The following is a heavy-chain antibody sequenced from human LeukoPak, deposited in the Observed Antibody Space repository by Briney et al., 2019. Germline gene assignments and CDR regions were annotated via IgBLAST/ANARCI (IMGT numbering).Heavy chain of an antibody. D-gene: IGHD3-10*01. Sequence: GESLKISCKGSGYSFISYWIGWVRQMAGKSLEWMGIIYPGDSDTRYNPSFQGQVTISADKSISTAYLQWSSLMASDAAMYYCARQYYYGSGSYYKRGIFSNWFDPWGQGTLVTVSS. CDR1: GYSFISYW. CDR3: ARQYYYGSGSYYKRGIFSNWFDP. V-gene: IGHV5-51*01. CDR2: IYPGDSDT. J-gene: IGHJ5*02.